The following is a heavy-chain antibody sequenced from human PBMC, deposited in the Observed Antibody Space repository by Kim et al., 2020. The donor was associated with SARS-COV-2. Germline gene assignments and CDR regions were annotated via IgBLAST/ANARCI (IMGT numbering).Heavy chain of an antibody. J-gene: IGHJ4*02. CDR3: ARDLFGYKSGRTFDF. V-gene: IGHV4-4*07. CDR2: IYSSGST. D-gene: IGHD5-12*01. Sequence: SETLSLTCTVSGGSISSYYWSWIRQPAGKGLEWIGRIYSSGSTTYNPSLKSRVTMSVDTSKNQFSLKLRSVTAADTAVYYCARDLFGYKSGRTFDFWGQGALVTVSS. CDR1: GGSISSYY.